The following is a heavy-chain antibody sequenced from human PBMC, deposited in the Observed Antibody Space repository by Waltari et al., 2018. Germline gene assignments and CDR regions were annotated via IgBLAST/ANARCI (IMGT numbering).Heavy chain of an antibody. D-gene: IGHD6-19*01. J-gene: IGHJ3*02. Sequence: EVQLLESGGGLVQPGGSLRLSCAASGFTFSSYAMSWVRQAPGKGLEWVSVIDSGGRSTYYADSGKGRCTISRDNSKNTLYLQMNSRRAEDTAVYYCASPAVAGTSDAFDIWGQGTMVTVSS. CDR2: IDSGGRST. CDR3: ASPAVAGTSDAFDI. CDR1: GFTFSSYA. V-gene: IGHV3-23*03.